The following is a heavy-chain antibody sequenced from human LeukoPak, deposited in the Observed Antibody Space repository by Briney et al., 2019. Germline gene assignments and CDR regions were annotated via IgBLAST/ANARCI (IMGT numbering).Heavy chain of an antibody. D-gene: IGHD6-13*01. CDR1: GFTFSSYA. V-gene: IGHV3-23*01. CDR3: ARGASGIAAADTDY. Sequence: GGSLRLSCAASGFTFSSYAMSWVRQAPGKGLEWVSAISGSGGSTYYADSVKGRFTISRDNSKNTLYLQMNSPRAEDTAVYYCARGASGIAAADTDYWGQGTLVTVSS. J-gene: IGHJ4*02. CDR2: ISGSGGST.